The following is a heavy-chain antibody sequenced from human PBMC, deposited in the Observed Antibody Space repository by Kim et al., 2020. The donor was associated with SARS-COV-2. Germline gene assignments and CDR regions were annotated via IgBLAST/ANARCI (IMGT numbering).Heavy chain of an antibody. CDR3: ARGTPGSGREGDDY. CDR2: IYYSGST. V-gene: IGHV4-59*01. CDR1: GGSISSYY. J-gene: IGHJ4*02. Sequence: SETLSLTCTVSGGSISSYYWSWIRQPPGKGLEWIGYIYYSGSTNYNPSLKSRVTISVDTSKNQFSLKLSSVTAADTAVYYCARGTPGSGREGDDYWGQGTLVTVSS. D-gene: IGHD1-26*01.